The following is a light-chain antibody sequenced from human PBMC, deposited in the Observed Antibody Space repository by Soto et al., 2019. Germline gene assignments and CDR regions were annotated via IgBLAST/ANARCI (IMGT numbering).Light chain of an antibody. CDR2: DAS. CDR1: QSICSL. V-gene: IGKV1-5*01. J-gene: IGKJ1*01. Sequence: DIQMTQSPSTVYASAGDRATLSCRASQSICSLLAWYQQKPGDAPTLLIYDASTLERGVSPTFSGSGSGTEFTLTIISLQPEDFATYYCQQYYSISWTFGQGTKVDTK. CDR3: QQYYSISWT.